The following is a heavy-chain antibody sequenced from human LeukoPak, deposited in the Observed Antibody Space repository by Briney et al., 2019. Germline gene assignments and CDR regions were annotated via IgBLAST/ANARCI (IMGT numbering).Heavy chain of an antibody. Sequence: GGSLRLSCAASGFTFSSYWMNWVRQAPGKGLEWVANIKQDGSEKYYVDSVKGRFTISRDNAKNSLYMQMNSLRAEDTAVYYCARKAAAGKSYYFDYWGQGTLVTVSS. CDR2: IKQDGSEK. CDR1: GFTFSSYW. J-gene: IGHJ4*02. CDR3: ARKAAAGKSYYFDY. V-gene: IGHV3-7*01. D-gene: IGHD6-13*01.